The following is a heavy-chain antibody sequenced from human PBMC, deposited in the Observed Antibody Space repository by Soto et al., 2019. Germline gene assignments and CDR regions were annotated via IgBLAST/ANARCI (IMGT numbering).Heavy chain of an antibody. CDR3: ARGGSGYVWFNEF. J-gene: IGHJ4*02. Sequence: EXSXKVSCKDSGGLXSSYAIGLVRQAPGQGLEWIGGIIPVFGTAYYAQKFQGRVTITADESTNTAYMELSSLRSEDTDMYYCARGGSGYVWFNEFWGQGSLVTVSS. D-gene: IGHD3-22*01. CDR1: GGLXSSYA. CDR2: IIPVFGTA. V-gene: IGHV1-69*13.